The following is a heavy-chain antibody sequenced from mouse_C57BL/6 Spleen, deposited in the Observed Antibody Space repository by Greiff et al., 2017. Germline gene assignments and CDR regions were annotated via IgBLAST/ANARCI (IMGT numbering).Heavy chain of an antibody. V-gene: IGHV1-26*01. Sequence: EVKLQQSGPELVKPGASVKISCKASGYTFTDYYMNWVKQSHGKSLEWIGDINPNNGGTSYNQKFKGKATLTVDKSSSTAYMELRSLTSEDSAVYYCARGLGRDWYFEVWGTGTTVTVSS. CDR2: INPNNGGT. D-gene: IGHD4-1*01. J-gene: IGHJ1*03. CDR1: GYTFTDYY. CDR3: ARGLGRDWYFEV.